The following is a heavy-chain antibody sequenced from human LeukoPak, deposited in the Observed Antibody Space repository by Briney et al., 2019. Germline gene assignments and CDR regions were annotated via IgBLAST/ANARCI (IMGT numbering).Heavy chain of an antibody. J-gene: IGHJ4*02. CDR1: GFTFSSYG. D-gene: IGHD3-16*02. V-gene: IGHV3-30*02. CDR3: AKDAVVWGSYRYLTHFDY. Sequence: PGRSLRLSCAASGFTFSSYGMHWVRQAPGKGLEWVAFIRYDGSNKYYADSVKGRFTISRDNSKNTLYLQMNSLRAEDTAVYYCAKDAVVWGSYRYLTHFDYWGQGTLVTVSS. CDR2: IRYDGSNK.